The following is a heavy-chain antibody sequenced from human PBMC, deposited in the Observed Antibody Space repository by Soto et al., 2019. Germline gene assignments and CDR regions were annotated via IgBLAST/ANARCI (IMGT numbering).Heavy chain of an antibody. J-gene: IGHJ6*02. CDR1: GYTFTSYA. CDR2: INAGNGNT. D-gene: IGHD3-10*01. Sequence: ASVKVSCKASGYTFTSYAMHWVRQAPGQRLEWMGWINAGNGNTKYSQKFQGRVTITRDTSASTAYMELSSVTAADAAVYYCATLVWRGSGTEEYYYYYGMDVWGQGTTVTVSS. V-gene: IGHV1-3*01. CDR3: ATLVWRGSGTEEYYYYYGMDV.